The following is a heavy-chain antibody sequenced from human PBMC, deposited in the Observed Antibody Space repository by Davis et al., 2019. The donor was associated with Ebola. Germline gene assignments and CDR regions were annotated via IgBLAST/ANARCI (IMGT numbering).Heavy chain of an antibody. CDR3: ARGILAEGLDS. V-gene: IGHV1-18*04. CDR2: ITPYSGNT. Sequence: ASVKVSCKASGYTFIAYSIGWVRQAPGQGLEWMGWITPYSGNTKYGQNFQGRVTITAEKSTYTIYMELTSLRSEDTAVYYCARGILAEGLDSWGQGTLVTVSS. CDR1: GYTFIAYS. J-gene: IGHJ5*01. D-gene: IGHD6-13*01.